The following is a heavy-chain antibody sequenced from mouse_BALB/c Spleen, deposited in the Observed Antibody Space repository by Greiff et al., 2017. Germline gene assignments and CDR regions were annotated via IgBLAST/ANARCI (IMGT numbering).Heavy chain of an antibody. J-gene: IGHJ1*01. CDR2: IWSGGST. V-gene: IGHV2-2*02. D-gene: IGHD1-1*01. CDR1: GFSLTSYG. Sequence: QVQLKESGPGLVQPSQSLSITCTVSGFSLTSYGVHWVRQSPGKGLEWLGVIWSGGSTDYNAAFISRLSISKDNSKSQVFFKMNSLQANDTAIYYCARNNPYYGSRTSYWYFDVWGAGTTVTVSS. CDR3: ARNNPYYGSRTSYWYFDV.